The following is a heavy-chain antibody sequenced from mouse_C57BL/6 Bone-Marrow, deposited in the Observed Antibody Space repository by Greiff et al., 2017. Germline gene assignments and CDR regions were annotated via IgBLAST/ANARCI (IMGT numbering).Heavy chain of an antibody. J-gene: IGHJ1*03. D-gene: IGHD1-1*01. CDR3: ARDYGSSYGYWYFDV. CDR2: IWGVGST. CDR1: GFSLTSYG. Sequence: QVQLKESGPGLVAPSQSLSISCTVSGFSLTSYGVDWVRQSPGKGLEWLGVIWGVGSTNYNSALKSRLSISTDNSKSQVFFTMNSQQTDDTAMYYCARDYGSSYGYWYFDVWGTGTTVTVSS. V-gene: IGHV2-6*01.